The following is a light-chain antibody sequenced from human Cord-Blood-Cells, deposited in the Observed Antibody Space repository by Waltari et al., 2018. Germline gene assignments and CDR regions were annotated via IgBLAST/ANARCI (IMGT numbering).Light chain of an antibody. CDR3: QQGYSTPT. J-gene: IGKJ3*01. Sequence: DIQMNKSPSSLSASVGDRVTITCRASQSISSYLNWYQQKPGKSPKLLIYAASSLQSGVPSRFSGSVSETDITLTISSLQPEDFATYYCQQGYSTPTFDPGTKVDIK. V-gene: IGKV1-39*01. CDR2: AAS. CDR1: QSISSY.